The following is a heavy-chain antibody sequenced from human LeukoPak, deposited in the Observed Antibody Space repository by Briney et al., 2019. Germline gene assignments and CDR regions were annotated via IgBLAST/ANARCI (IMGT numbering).Heavy chain of an antibody. D-gene: IGHD3-22*01. J-gene: IGHJ4*02. CDR1: GFTFDDYA. CDR3: APQITTGDY. CDR2: ISWNSGSI. Sequence: GGSLRLSCAASGFTFDDYAMHWVRQAPGKGLEWVSGISWNSGSIGYADSVKGRFTISRDNAKNSLYLQMNSLIAEDTALYYCAPQITTGDYWGQGTLVTVSS. V-gene: IGHV3-9*01.